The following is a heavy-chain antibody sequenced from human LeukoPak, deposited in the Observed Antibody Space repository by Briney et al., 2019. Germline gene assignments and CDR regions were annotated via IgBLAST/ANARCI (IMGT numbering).Heavy chain of an antibody. CDR1: GYTFTGSY. V-gene: IGHV1-2*02. CDR2: INPNSGGT. Sequence: ASVKVSCKASGYTFTGSYMHWVRQAPGQRLEWMGWINPNSGGTNYAQKFQGRVTMTSDTSISTAYMELSRLRSDDTAVYYCARRHLELRDIVATMLFDYWGQGTRVTVSS. J-gene: IGHJ4*02. CDR3: ARRHLELRDIVATMLFDY. D-gene: IGHD5-12*01.